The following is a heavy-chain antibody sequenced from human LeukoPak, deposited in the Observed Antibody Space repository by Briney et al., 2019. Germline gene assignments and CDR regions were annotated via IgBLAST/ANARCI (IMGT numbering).Heavy chain of an antibody. CDR3: ARGVSGWYPYCDY. D-gene: IGHD6-13*01. J-gene: IGHJ4*02. V-gene: IGHV3-30-3*01. CDR1: GFTFSSYA. CDR2: ISNDGTKK. Sequence: GGSLRLSCAASGFTFSSYAMHWVRQAPGKGLEWAAVISNDGTKKYYTDSVEGRFTISRDNAKNSLYLQMNSLRAEDTAVYYCARGVSGWYPYCDYWGQGTLVTVSS.